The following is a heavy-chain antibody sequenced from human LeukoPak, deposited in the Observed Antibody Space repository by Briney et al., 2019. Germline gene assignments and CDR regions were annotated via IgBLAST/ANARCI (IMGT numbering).Heavy chain of an antibody. Sequence: PSETLFLTCTVSGYSISSGYYWGWIRQPPGKGLEWIGSIYHSGSTYYNPSLKSRVTISVDTSKNQFSLKLSSVTAADTAVYYCARDPGSVATIDYWGQGTLVTVSS. D-gene: IGHD5-12*01. V-gene: IGHV4-38-2*02. CDR3: ARDPGSVATIDY. CDR2: IYHSGST. CDR1: GYSISSGYY. J-gene: IGHJ4*02.